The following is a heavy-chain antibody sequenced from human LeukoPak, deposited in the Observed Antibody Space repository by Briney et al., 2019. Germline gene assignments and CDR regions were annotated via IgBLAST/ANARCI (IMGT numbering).Heavy chain of an antibody. D-gene: IGHD3-22*01. J-gene: IGHJ3*02. CDR3: ACLTTADAFDI. CDR1: GGSISSGSYY. Sequence: SETLSLTCTVSGGSISSGSYYWSWIRQPPGKGLEWIGYIYDSGSTNYNPSLKSRVTISVDTSKNQFSLKLSSVTAADTAVYYCACLTTADAFDIWGQGTMVTVSS. CDR2: IYDSGST. V-gene: IGHV4-61*01.